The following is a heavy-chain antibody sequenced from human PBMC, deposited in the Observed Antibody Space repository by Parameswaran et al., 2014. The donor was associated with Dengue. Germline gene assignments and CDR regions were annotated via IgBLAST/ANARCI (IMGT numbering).Heavy chain of an antibody. CDR3: ARDFSITIFGVTSTKYYYYMDV. V-gene: IGHV1-2*02. J-gene: IGHJ6*03. D-gene: IGHD3-3*01. CDR2: INPNSGGT. Sequence: WVRQAPGQGLEWMGWINPNSGGTNYAQKFQGRVTMTRDTSISTAYMELSRLRSDDTAVYYCARDFSITIFGVTSTKYYYYMDVWGKGTTVTVSS.